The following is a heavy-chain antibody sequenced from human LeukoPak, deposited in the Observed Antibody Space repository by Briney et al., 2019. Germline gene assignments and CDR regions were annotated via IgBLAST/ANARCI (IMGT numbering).Heavy chain of an antibody. CDR1: GGTFSSYA. V-gene: IGHV1-69*01. Sequence: SVKVSCKASGGTFSSYAISWVRQAPGQGLEWMGGIIPIFGTANYAQKFQGRVTITADESTSTAYMELSSPRPEDTAVYYCARAYSSWDYTHEGNWFDPWGQGTLVTVSS. CDR3: ARAYSSWDYTHEGNWFDP. CDR2: IIPIFGTA. J-gene: IGHJ5*02. D-gene: IGHD1-7*01.